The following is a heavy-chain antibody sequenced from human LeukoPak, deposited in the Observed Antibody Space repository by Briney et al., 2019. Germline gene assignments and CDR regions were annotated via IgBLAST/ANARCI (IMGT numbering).Heavy chain of an antibody. Sequence: SETLSLTCTVSGGSISSYYWSWIRQPPGKGLEWIGYIYYSGSTNYNPSLKSRVTISVDTSKNQFSLKLSSVTAADTAVYYCASLLSGSYPYWGQGTLVTVSS. D-gene: IGHD1-26*01. CDR2: IYYSGST. V-gene: IGHV4-59*08. CDR3: ASLLSGSYPY. CDR1: GGSISSYY. J-gene: IGHJ4*02.